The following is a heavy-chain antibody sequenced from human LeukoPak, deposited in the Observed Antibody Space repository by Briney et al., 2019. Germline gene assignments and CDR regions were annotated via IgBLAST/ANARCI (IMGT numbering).Heavy chain of an antibody. CDR3: ARTDNKYDSRLLFN. V-gene: IGHV1-2*02. CDR1: GYTFTGHY. CDR2: ISPNSGGT. D-gene: IGHD3-22*01. J-gene: IGHJ4*02. Sequence: ASVKVSCKASGYTFTGHYMHWVRQAPGQGLEWMGWISPNSGGTNYAQKFQGRVTMTRDTSISTAYMELSRLRSDDTAIYYCARTDNKYDSRLLFNWGQGTQIIVSS.